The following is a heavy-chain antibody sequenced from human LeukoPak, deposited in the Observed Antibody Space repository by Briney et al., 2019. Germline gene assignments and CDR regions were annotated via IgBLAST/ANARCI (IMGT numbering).Heavy chain of an antibody. Sequence: ASVKVSCKASGGTFSSYAISWVRQAPGQGLEWMGWISAYNGNTNYAQKLQGRVTMTTDTSTSTAYMELRSLRSDDTAVYYCASSRVYSSPYYFDYWGQGTLVTVSS. D-gene: IGHD6-13*01. CDR2: ISAYNGNT. J-gene: IGHJ4*02. V-gene: IGHV1-18*01. CDR3: ASSRVYSSPYYFDY. CDR1: GGTFSSYA.